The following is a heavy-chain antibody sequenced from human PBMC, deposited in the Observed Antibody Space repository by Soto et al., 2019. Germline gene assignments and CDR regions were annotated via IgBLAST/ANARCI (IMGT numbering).Heavy chain of an antibody. V-gene: IGHV3-30*18. CDR2: ISYDGSNK. CDR1: GFTFSSYG. J-gene: IGHJ4*02. CDR3: AKDRGPYDSTCFGY. D-gene: IGHD3-22*01. Sequence: QVQLVESGGGVVQPGRSLRLSCAASGFTFSSYGMHWVRQAPGKGLEWVAVISYDGSNKYYADSVKGRFTISRDNSKNTLYLQMNGLKAEDTAVYYCAKDRGPYDSTCFGYWGQGSLVTVSS.